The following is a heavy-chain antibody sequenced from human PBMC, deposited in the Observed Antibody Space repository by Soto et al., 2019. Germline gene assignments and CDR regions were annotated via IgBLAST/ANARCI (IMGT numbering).Heavy chain of an antibody. CDR2: IKQDGSEK. J-gene: IGHJ6*02. CDR1: GFTFSSYW. CDR3: ARDKDATYYYYGMDV. D-gene: IGHD2-15*01. Sequence: GGSLRLSCAASGFTFSSYWMSWVRQAPGKGLEWVANIKQDGSEKYYVDSVKGRFTISRDNAKNSLYLQMNSLRAEDTAVYYCARDKDATYYYYGMDVWGQGTTVTVSS. V-gene: IGHV3-7*01.